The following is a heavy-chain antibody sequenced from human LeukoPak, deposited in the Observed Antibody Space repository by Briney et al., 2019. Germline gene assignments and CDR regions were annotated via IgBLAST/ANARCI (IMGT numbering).Heavy chain of an antibody. CDR3: VGSLWGYQFDY. Sequence: GGSLRLSCTASGFSVSSNYTSWVRDAPEKGLEWVSVIYNTGATYYADSVKGRFTISGDNSKNTVDLQMNSLRPEDTAVYYCVGSLWGYQFDYWGQGALVTVSS. CDR1: GFSVSSNY. V-gene: IGHV3-66*02. J-gene: IGHJ4*02. CDR2: IYNTGAT. D-gene: IGHD3-16*01.